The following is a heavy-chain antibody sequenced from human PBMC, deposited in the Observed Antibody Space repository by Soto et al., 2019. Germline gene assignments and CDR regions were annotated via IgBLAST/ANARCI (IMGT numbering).Heavy chain of an antibody. CDR1: GFIFSTYS. CDR3: ARELPSRYGASIRNVFDL. J-gene: IGHJ3*01. Sequence: GGSLRLSCAASGFIFSTYSMNWVRQGPGKGLEWVSYISSSSSTIFYTDSVKGRFAISRDNAKNSLYLQMNSLRVDDTAVYYCARELPSRYGASIRNVFDLWGQGTMVTVSS. V-gene: IGHV3-48*04. D-gene: IGHD5-12*01. CDR2: ISSSSSTI.